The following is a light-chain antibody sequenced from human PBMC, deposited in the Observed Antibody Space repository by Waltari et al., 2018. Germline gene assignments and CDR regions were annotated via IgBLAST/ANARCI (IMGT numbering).Light chain of an antibody. V-gene: IGLV2-23*02. Sequence: QSALTPPASVSGSPEQSITISCTGTRRDVGSYNLVSWYQQHPGKAPKLMISEVNERPSGVSIRFSGSKSGNTASLTISGLQAEDEADYYCCSYAGSNTVLFGGGTKLTVL. J-gene: IGLJ2*01. CDR1: RRDVGSYNL. CDR2: EVN. CDR3: CSYAGSNTVL.